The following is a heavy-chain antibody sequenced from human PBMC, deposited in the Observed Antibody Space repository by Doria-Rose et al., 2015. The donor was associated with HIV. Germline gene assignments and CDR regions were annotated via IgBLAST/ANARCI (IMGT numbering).Heavy chain of an antibody. CDR2: IFSDDER. CDR3: ARIKSSRWYHKYYFDF. J-gene: IGHJ4*02. D-gene: IGHD6-13*01. V-gene: IGHV2-26*01. CDR1: GVSLSSPGMG. Sequence: QVTLKESGPVLVKPTETLTLTCTVSGVSLSSPGMGVSWICQPPGKALEWLANIFSDDERSYTTSLKSRLTISRGTSISQVVLTMTDMDPVDTATYYCARIKSSRWYHKYYFDFWGQGTLVIVSA.